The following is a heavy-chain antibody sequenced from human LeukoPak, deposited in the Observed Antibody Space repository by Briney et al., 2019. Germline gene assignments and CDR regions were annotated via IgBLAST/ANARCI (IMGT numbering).Heavy chain of an antibody. J-gene: IGHJ6*02. CDR3: ARDWADIVVVPAAIGSYYYYGMDV. V-gene: IGHV1-2*06. CDR1: GYTFTSYY. D-gene: IGHD2-2*01. Sequence: ASVKVSCKASGYTFTSYYMHWVRQAPGQGLEWMGRINPNSGGTNYAQKFQGRVTMTRDTSISTAYMELSRLRSDNTAVYYCARDWADIVVVPAAIGSYYYYGMDVWGQGTTVTVSS. CDR2: INPNSGGT.